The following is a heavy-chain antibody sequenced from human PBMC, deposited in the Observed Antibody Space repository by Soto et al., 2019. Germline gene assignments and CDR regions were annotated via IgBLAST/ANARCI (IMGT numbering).Heavy chain of an antibody. CDR2: IIPTFGTG. D-gene: IGHD3-10*01. J-gene: IGHJ6*02. CDR1: GGTFNNYA. V-gene: IGHV1-69*01. CDR3: ASLDGTLVRGGRSSPYEMDV. Sequence: QVLLVQSGPEVKKPGSSVKVSCKASGGTFNNYAINWVRQAPGKGLEWMGGIIPTFGTGNHAQKFQGRVTITADESTTSAYMELNRLRSEDTAIYYCASLDGTLVRGGRSSPYEMDVWGQGTKVIVSS.